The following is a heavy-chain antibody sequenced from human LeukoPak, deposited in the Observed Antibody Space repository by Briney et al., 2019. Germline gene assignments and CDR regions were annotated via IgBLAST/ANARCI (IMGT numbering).Heavy chain of an antibody. Sequence: GGSLRLSCAASGFTFSTYAMSWVRQAPGKGLEWVSAISGSGGTTYYADSVKGRFTISRDNSKNTLYLQMNSLRAEDTAVYYCAKVVVATRSTTDYWGQGTLVTVSS. V-gene: IGHV3-23*01. D-gene: IGHD5-12*01. CDR1: GFTFSTYA. J-gene: IGHJ4*02. CDR3: AKVVVATRSTTDY. CDR2: ISGSGGTT.